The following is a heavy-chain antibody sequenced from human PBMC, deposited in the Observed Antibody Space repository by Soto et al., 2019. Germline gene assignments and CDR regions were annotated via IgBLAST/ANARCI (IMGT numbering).Heavy chain of an antibody. D-gene: IGHD2-2*01. J-gene: IGHJ6*02. Sequence: ASVKVSCKASGYTFTTYGITWVRQAPGQGPEWMGWISGYNGHTKYAQKFQGRVTMTTDTSTSTVYMDLRSLTSDDTAVYYCARDTNCISTSCYITFYYYYGMDVWGQGTTVTVSS. CDR2: ISGYNGHT. CDR3: ARDTNCISTSCYITFYYYYGMDV. V-gene: IGHV1-18*01. CDR1: GYTFTTYG.